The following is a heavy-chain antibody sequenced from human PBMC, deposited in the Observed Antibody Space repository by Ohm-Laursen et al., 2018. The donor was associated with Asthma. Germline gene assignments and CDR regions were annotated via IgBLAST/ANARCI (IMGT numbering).Heavy chain of an antibody. CDR1: GFTFSSYS. V-gene: IGHV3-23*01. D-gene: IGHD2-21*01. CDR3: AKGSYDYGDY. CDR2: ISGSGGST. J-gene: IGHJ4*02. Sequence: GSLRLSCAASGFTFSSYSMSWVRQAPGKGLEWVSAISGSGGSTYYADSVKGRFTISRDNSKNTLYLQMNSLRAEDTTVYYCAKGSYDYGDYRGQGTLVTVSS.